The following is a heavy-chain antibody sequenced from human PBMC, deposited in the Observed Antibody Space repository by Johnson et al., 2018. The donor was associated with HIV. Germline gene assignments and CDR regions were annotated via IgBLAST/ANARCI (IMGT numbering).Heavy chain of an antibody. Sequence: QVQLVESGGGVVQPGGSLRLSCAASGFTFSSYGMHWVRQAPGKGLEWVAFIRYDGSNKYYGDSVKGRFTISRDNSKNTLYLQMNSLRAEDTAVYYCAKLVGAYVSNAFDIWGQGTMVTVSS. CDR2: IRYDGSNK. J-gene: IGHJ3*02. CDR1: GFTFSSYG. V-gene: IGHV3-30*02. D-gene: IGHD5-12*01. CDR3: AKLVGAYVSNAFDI.